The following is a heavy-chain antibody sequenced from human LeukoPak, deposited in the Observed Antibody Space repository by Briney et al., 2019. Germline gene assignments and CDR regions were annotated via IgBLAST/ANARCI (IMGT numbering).Heavy chain of an antibody. CDR1: GYTFTGYY. Sequence: PWASVTVSCKASGYTFTGYYMHWVRQAPGQGLEWMGWINPNSGGTNYAQKFQGRVTMTRDTSISTAYMELSRLRSDDTAVYYCAREGSGSYGVYFDYWGQGTLVTVSS. CDR2: INPNSGGT. D-gene: IGHD1-26*01. V-gene: IGHV1-2*02. J-gene: IGHJ4*02. CDR3: AREGSGSYGVYFDY.